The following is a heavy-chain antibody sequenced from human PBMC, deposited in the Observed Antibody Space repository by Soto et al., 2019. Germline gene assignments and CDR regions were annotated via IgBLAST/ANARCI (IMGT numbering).Heavy chain of an antibody. D-gene: IGHD3-10*01. Sequence: CVKVSCKASGYTFTSYGISWVRQAPGQGLEWMGWISAYNGNTNYAQKLQGRVTMTTDTSTSTAYMELRSLRSDDTAVYYCARAAYPYGSGSYSYYYYMDVWGKGTTVTVSS. CDR3: ARAAYPYGSGSYSYYYYMDV. V-gene: IGHV1-18*01. J-gene: IGHJ6*03. CDR2: ISAYNGNT. CDR1: GYTFTSYG.